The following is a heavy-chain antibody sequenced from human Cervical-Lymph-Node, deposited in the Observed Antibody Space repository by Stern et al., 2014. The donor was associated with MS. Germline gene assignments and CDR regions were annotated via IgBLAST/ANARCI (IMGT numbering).Heavy chain of an antibody. D-gene: IGHD3-22*01. J-gene: IGHJ3*02. CDR3: VRVAYYDTSGYYYNAFEI. Sequence: VQLVESEGGVVLPGESLRLSCEASGFYFSSYAMHWVRQAPGKGLEWVAVISYDASEKYYADSVKGRFTLSRDNSRNTVSLQMSSLRPADTAVYYCVRVAYYDTSGYYYNAFEIWGQGTLVTVSS. CDR2: ISYDASEK. CDR1: GFYFSSYA. V-gene: IGHV3-30*04.